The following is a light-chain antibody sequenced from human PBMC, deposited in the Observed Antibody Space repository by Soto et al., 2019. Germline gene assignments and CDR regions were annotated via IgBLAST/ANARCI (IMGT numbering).Light chain of an antibody. CDR3: QQTYSPLFT. Sequence: DLQMTQSPSSLSASVGDRVTITCRASQDISRSLTWYQQKPGKAPKLLISDTSTLESEVPSRFSGSGSGTDFTLTISSLQPDDFATYFCQQTYSPLFTFGPGTKVHIK. J-gene: IGKJ3*01. CDR1: QDISRS. CDR2: DTS. V-gene: IGKV1-39*01.